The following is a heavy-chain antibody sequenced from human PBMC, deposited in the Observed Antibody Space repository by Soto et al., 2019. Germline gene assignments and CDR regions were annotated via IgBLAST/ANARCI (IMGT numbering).Heavy chain of an antibody. D-gene: IGHD4-17*01. CDR2: IDPSDSYT. J-gene: IGHJ6*02. V-gene: IGHV5-10-1*01. CDR1: VYSFTSYW. CDR3: ATTGTAYYYYGMDV. Sequence: GESLKISCKGSVYSFTSYWISWVRQMPGKGLEWMGRIDPSDSYTNYSPSFQGHVTISADKSISTAYLQWSSLKASDTAMYYCATTGTAYYYYGMDVWGQGTTVTVSS.